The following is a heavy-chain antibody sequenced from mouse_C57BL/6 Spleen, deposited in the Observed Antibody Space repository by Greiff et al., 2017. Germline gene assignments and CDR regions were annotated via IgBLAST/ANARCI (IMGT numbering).Heavy chain of an antibody. J-gene: IGHJ2*01. CDR1: GYTFTSYW. CDR3: SRSRVWGYDYFDY. V-gene: IGHV1-53*01. D-gene: IGHD2-2*01. Sequence: QVQLQQPGTELVKPGASVKLSCKASGYTFTSYWMHWVKQRPGQGLEWIGNINPSNGGTNYNEKFKSKATLTVDKSSSTAYMQLSSLTSEDSAVYCCSRSRVWGYDYFDYWGQGTTLTVSS. CDR2: INPSNGGT.